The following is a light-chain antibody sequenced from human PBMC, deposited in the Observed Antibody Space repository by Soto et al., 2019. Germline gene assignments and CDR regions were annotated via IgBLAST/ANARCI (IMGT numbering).Light chain of an antibody. V-gene: IGLV1-44*01. CDR1: NSNIGSNT. CDR3: AAWEDILKSPV. CDR2: SND. Sequence: QSVLTQPPSASGTPGQRVAISCSGSNSNIGSNTVNWYQQVPGTAPKALIYSNDKRPPGVPARFSASKSGSSASLAINGLQSEDEADYHCAAWEDILKSPVFGGGTKLTVL. J-gene: IGLJ2*01.